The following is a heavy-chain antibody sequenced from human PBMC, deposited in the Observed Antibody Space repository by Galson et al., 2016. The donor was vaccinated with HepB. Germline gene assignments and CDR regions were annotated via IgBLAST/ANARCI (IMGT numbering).Heavy chain of an antibody. CDR3: ARGLPSERGTTPQDY. D-gene: IGHD1-1*01. CDR1: GFTLSSYN. Sequence: SLRLSCAASGFTLSSYNMNWVRQAPGKGLEWVSSMTSTNYRYYADSVRGRFTISRDNAKNSLYLQMNSLRAEDTAVYYCARGLPSERGTTPQDYWGQGPLVTVSS. CDR2: MTSTNYR. J-gene: IGHJ4*02. V-gene: IGHV3-21*01.